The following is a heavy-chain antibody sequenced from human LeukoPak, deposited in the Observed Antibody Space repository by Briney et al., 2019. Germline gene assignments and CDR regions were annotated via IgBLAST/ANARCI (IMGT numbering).Heavy chain of an antibody. Sequence: SETLSLTCTVSGGSISSYYWSWLRQPPGKGLEWIGRIYTSGSTNYNPSLESRVTISVDTSKNQISLKLSSVTAADTTVYYCARAPERWYSYGSYTYYYMDVWGKGTTVTVSS. CDR2: IYTSGST. CDR1: GGSISSYY. V-gene: IGHV4-4*07. CDR3: ARAPERWYSYGSYTYYYMDV. J-gene: IGHJ6*03. D-gene: IGHD5-18*01.